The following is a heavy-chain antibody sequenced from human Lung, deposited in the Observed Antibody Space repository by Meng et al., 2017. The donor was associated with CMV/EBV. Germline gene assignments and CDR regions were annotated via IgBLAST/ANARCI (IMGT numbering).Heavy chain of an antibody. CDR1: TGKY. D-gene: IGHD3-3*01. CDR2: INPSGGST. J-gene: IGHJ4*02. Sequence: TGKYIYWVRQAPGQGLEWVGMINPSGGSTSYAPKFQGRVTVTSDTSTSTVYMELSSLRSEDTAVFYCARVIGQFSGPDFWSGYFDYWGQGTLVTVSS. V-gene: IGHV1-46*01. CDR3: ARVIGQFSGPDFWSGYFDY.